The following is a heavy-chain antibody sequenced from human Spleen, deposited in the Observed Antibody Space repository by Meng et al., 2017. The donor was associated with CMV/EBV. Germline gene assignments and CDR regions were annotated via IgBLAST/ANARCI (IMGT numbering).Heavy chain of an antibody. J-gene: IGHJ6*02. CDR1: GGSISSYY. D-gene: IGHD6-6*01. CDR2: IYTSGST. Sequence: SETLSLTCTVSGGSISSYYWSWIRQPAGKGLEWIGRIYTSGSTNYNPSLKSRVTMSVDTSKNQFSLKLSSVTAADTAVYYCARGRVAARVTGYYYYYGMDVWGQGTTVTVSS. CDR3: ARGRVAARVTGYYYYYGMDV. V-gene: IGHV4-4*07.